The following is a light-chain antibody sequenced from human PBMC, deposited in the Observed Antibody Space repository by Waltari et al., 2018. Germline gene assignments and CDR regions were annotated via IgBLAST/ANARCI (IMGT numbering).Light chain of an antibody. J-gene: IGKJ4*01. Sequence: EIVLTQSPGTLSLSPGESATLPCRASQTIIANYLAWYQQKPGQAPRLLIYGASNRATGIPDRCRGSGSGTDFTLTISRLEPEDYAVYHCQQYGTSSALTFGGGTKVEIK. V-gene: IGKV3-20*01. CDR1: QTIIANY. CDR3: QQYGTSSALT. CDR2: GAS.